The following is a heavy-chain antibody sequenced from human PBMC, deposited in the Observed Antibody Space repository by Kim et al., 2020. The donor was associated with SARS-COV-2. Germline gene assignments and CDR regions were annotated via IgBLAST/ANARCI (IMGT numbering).Heavy chain of an antibody. J-gene: IGHJ4*02. V-gene: IGHV1-69*04. CDR3: ANGIGYYKEDTGASGY. CDR1: GGTFSSYA. Sequence: SVKVSCKASGGTFSSYAISWVRQAPGQGLEWMGRIIPILGIANYAQKFQGRVTITADKSTSTAYMELSSLRSEDTAVYYCANGIGYYKEDTGASGYWGQGTLVTVSS. CDR2: IIPILGIA. D-gene: IGHD3-3*01.